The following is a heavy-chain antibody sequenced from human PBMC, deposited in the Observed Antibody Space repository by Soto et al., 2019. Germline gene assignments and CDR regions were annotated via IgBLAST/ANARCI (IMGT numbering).Heavy chain of an antibody. CDR1: GYTFINYY. V-gene: IGHV1-46*01. J-gene: IGHJ4*02. D-gene: IGHD1-1*01. CDR3: ARNDKSGLDY. CDR2: INPSGGST. Sequence: QVQLVQFGAEVKKPGASVKVSCKASGYTFINYYIHWVRQAPGQGLEWMGMINPSGGSTSYAQKFQGRGTMTSDTSTRTVYMELSSLRSEDTAVYYCARNDKSGLDYWGQGTLVTVSS.